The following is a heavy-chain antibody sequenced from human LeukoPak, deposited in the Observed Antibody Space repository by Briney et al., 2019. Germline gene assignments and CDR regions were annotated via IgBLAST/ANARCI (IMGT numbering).Heavy chain of an antibody. J-gene: IGHJ4*02. Sequence: GGSLRLSCAGSGFSVSSNYMSWVRQAPGKGLEWVSVIYSGGNTFYADSVKGRFTISRDKSKNTLYLQMNSLRAEDTAVYYCAQRQGHAFDNWGQGTLVTVSS. CDR3: AQRQGHAFDN. CDR2: IYSGGNT. V-gene: IGHV3-53*01. CDR1: GFSVSSNY.